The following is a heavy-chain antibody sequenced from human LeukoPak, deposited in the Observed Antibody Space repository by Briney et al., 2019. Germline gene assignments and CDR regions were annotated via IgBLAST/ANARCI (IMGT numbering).Heavy chain of an antibody. CDR3: ARGEHYGDFFDY. CDR1: GFTFSSYG. J-gene: IGHJ4*02. V-gene: IGHV3-23*01. D-gene: IGHD4-17*01. Sequence: GGTLRLSCAASGFTFSSYGMSWVRQALGRGLEWVSTISGSGDNTYYADSVKGRFTISRDNSKSTLYLQMNSLRAEDTAVYFCARGEHYGDFFDYWGQGTLVTVSS. CDR2: ISGSGDNT.